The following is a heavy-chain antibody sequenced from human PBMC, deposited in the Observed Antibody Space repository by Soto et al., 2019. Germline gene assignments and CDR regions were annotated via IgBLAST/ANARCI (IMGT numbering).Heavy chain of an antibody. J-gene: IGHJ5*02. CDR1: GYSFTSYW. V-gene: IGHV5-51*01. D-gene: IGHD6-13*01. CDR2: IYPGDSDT. Sequence: PXESLKISFKGSGYSFTSYWIGWVRQIPGKGLEWMGIIYPGDSDTRYSPSFQGQVTISADKSISTAYLQWSSLKASDTAMYYCARHISEWQQLGGRFDPWGQGTLVTVSS. CDR3: ARHISEWQQLGGRFDP.